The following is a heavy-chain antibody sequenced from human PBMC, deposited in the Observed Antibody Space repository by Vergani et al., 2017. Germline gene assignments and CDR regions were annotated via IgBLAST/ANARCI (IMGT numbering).Heavy chain of an antibody. Sequence: VHLLESGGGLVQSGGSLRLSCAASGFALNRHAMYWVRQAPGKGLEWVVGISFDGTNEYYPDLVKGRFTISRDIAKNTLYLQVRSLRLEDTGVYHCVRDRGLCAGGRCYTEAWDYWGQGTPVTVSS. J-gene: IGHJ4*02. CDR2: ISFDGTNE. V-gene: IGHV3-30-3*01. D-gene: IGHD2-2*02. CDR3: VRDRGLCAGGRCYTEAWDY. CDR1: GFALNRHA.